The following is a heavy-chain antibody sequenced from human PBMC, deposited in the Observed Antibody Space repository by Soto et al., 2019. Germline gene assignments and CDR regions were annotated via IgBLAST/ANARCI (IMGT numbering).Heavy chain of an antibody. J-gene: IGHJ6*02. D-gene: IGHD1-20*01. Sequence: SVKVSCKASGGTFSSYAISWVRQAPGQGLEWMGGIIPIFGTANHAQKFQGRVTITADESTSTAYMELSSLRSEDTAVYYCARGRYSPYYYYYYGMDVWGQGTTVTVSS. CDR2: IIPIFGTA. V-gene: IGHV1-69*13. CDR1: GGTFSSYA. CDR3: ARGRYSPYYYYYYGMDV.